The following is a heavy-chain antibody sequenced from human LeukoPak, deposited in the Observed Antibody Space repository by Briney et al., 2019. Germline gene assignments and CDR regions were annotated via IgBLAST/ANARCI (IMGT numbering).Heavy chain of an antibody. D-gene: IGHD2-15*01. CDR3: AKSQVTVAATRFDY. V-gene: IGHV3-23*01. J-gene: IGHJ4*02. CDR2: ISGSGGNT. CDR1: GFTFSIYD. Sequence: GGSLRLSCAASGFTFSIYDMSWARQAPGKGLEWVSGISGSGGNTYYADSVKGRFTISRDNSKSTLYLQMNSLRAEDTAVYYCAKSQVTVAATRFDYWGQGTLVTVSS.